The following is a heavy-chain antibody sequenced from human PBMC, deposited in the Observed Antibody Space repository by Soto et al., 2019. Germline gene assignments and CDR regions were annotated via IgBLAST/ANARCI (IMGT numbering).Heavy chain of an antibody. Sequence: TSETLSLTCAVYGGSFSGYYWSWIRQPPGKGLEWIGEIKHSGSTNYNPSLKSRVTISVDSSKNQFSLKLTSVTAADTAVYYCARAHWDPIFGVVSFDYWGHGILVTVSS. CDR3: ARAHWDPIFGVVSFDY. V-gene: IGHV4-34*01. CDR2: IKHSGST. CDR1: GGSFSGYY. D-gene: IGHD3-3*01. J-gene: IGHJ4*01.